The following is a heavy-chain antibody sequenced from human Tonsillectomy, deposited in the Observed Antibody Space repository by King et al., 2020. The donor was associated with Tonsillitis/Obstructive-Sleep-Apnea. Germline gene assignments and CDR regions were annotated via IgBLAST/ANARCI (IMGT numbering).Heavy chain of an antibody. CDR1: GYTFTSYG. Sequence: VQLVESGAEVKKPGASVKVSCKASGYTFTSYGISWVRQAPGQGLEWMGWISAYNGNTNYAQQLQGRVTMTTDTSTSTAYMELRSPRSADTAVYYCARDRTPITMVQGVISAHGYWGQGTLVTVSS. CDR2: ISAYNGNT. D-gene: IGHD3-10*01. J-gene: IGHJ4*02. V-gene: IGHV1-18*01. CDR3: ARDRTPITMVQGVISAHGY.